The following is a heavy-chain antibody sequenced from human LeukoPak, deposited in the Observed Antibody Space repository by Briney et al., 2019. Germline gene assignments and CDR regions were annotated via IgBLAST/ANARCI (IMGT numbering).Heavy chain of an antibody. V-gene: IGHV1-58*02. D-gene: IGHD4-17*01. CDR1: GFTFTSSA. CDR2: IVVGSGNT. CDR3: ARGLETTVTTFAEYFQH. Sequence: GASVKVSCKASGFTFTSSAMQWVRQARGQRLEWIGWIVVGSGNTNYAQKFQERVTITRDMSTSTAFMELSSLRSEDTAVYYCARGLETTVTTFAEYFQHWGQGTLVTVSS. J-gene: IGHJ1*01.